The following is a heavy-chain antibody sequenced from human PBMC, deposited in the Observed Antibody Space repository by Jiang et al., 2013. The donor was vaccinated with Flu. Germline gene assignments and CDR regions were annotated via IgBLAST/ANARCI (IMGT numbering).Heavy chain of an antibody. Sequence: KPTQTLTLTCTFSGFSLSTSGMCVSWIRQPPGKALEWLARIDWDDDKYYSTSLKTRLTISKDTSKNQVVLTMTNMDPVDTATYYCARIYVGATPYYFDYWGQGTLVTVSS. J-gene: IGHJ4*02. CDR2: IDWDDDK. CDR3: ARIYVGATPYYFDY. CDR1: GFSLSTSGMC. D-gene: IGHD1-26*01. V-gene: IGHV2-70*11.